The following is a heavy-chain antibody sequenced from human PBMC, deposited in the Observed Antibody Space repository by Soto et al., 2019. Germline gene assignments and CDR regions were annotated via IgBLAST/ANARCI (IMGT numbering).Heavy chain of an antibody. CDR3: TSKAPYYYYGMDV. J-gene: IGHJ6*02. CDR2: IRSKANSYAT. CDR1: GFTFSGSA. Sequence: GGSLRLSCAASGFTFSGSAMHWVRQASGKGLEWVGRIRSKANSYATAYAASVKGRFTISRDDSKNTAYLQMNSLKTEDTAVYYCTSKAPYYYYGMDVWGQGTTVNVSS. V-gene: IGHV3-73*01.